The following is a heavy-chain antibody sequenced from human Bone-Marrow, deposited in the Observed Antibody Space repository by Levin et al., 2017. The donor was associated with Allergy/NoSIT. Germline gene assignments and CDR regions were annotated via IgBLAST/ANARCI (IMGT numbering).Heavy chain of an antibody. CDR1: GFTFSSYS. J-gene: IGHJ6*02. CDR2: ISSSSSYI. CDR3: ARDQDDFWSGYYRAYNYDYGMDV. D-gene: IGHD3-3*01. Sequence: GGSLRLSCAASGFTFSSYSMNWVRQAPGKGLEWVSSISSSSSYIYYADSVKGRFTISRDNAKNSLYLQMNSLRAEDTAVYYCARDQDDFWSGYYRAYNYDYGMDVWGQGTTVTVSS. V-gene: IGHV3-21*01.